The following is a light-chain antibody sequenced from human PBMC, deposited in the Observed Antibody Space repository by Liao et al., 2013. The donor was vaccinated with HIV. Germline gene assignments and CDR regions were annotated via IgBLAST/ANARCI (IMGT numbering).Light chain of an antibody. J-gene: IGLJ2*01. V-gene: IGLV3-1*01. Sequence: SYELTQAPSVSVSPGQTASITCSGDKLGDKYACWYQQKPGQSPVLVIYQDTMRPSGIPERFSGSHSGSTATLTISGAQAMDEAHYYCQSWDSATVLFGGGTKLTVL. CDR1: KLGDKY. CDR3: QSWDSATVL. CDR2: QDT.